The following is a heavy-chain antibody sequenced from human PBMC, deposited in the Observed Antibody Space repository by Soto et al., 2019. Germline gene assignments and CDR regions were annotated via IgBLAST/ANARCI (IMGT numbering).Heavy chain of an antibody. J-gene: IGHJ3*02. Sequence: SETLSLTCTVSGGSISSYYWSWIRQPPGKGLEWIGYIYYSGSTNYNPSLKSRVTISVDTSKNQFSLKLSSVTAADTAVYYWARDQGSIAVAGARPAWGLDIWGQGTMVTVSS. CDR3: ARDQGSIAVAGARPAWGLDI. CDR1: GGSISSYY. D-gene: IGHD6-19*01. CDR2: IYYSGST. V-gene: IGHV4-59*01.